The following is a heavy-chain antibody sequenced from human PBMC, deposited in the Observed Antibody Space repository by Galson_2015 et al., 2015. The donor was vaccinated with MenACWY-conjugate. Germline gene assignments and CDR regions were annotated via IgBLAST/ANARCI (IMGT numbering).Heavy chain of an antibody. V-gene: IGHV2-70*11. CDR2: IDWDDHK. CDR3: ARIRRDFWSGDALYYYYYMDV. J-gene: IGHJ6*03. CDR1: GFSLDTSGMC. D-gene: IGHD3-3*01. Sequence: PALVTPTPTLTLPCTFSGFSLDTSGMCVGWIRQPPGKALEWLARIDWDDHKYYNTSMKTRLTISKDTSQNQVVLTLTHMDPVDTATYYCARIRRDFWSGDALYYYYYMDVWGKGTTVTVSS.